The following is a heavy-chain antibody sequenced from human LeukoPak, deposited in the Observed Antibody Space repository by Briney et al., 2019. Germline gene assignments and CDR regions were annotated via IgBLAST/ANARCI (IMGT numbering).Heavy chain of an antibody. CDR3: ARDLAAAGTEPYFYH. CDR2: IIHVLVTP. J-gene: IGHJ1*01. Sequence: SVKVSCKASGGLFSNFAISWVRLAPAHGLEWMGRIIHVLVTPTYAQKLQGRVTITADEGASKVYMELSSLRSDDTAVYYCARDLAAAGTEPYFYHWGQGTLVTVSS. D-gene: IGHD6-13*01. CDR1: GGLFSNFA. V-gene: IGHV1-69*13.